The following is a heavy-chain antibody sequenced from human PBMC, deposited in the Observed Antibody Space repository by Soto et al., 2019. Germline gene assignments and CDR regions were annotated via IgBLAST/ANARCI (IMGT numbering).Heavy chain of an antibody. CDR1: GFTFRSYW. J-gene: IGHJ4*02. D-gene: IGHD6-6*01. CDR2: IGTDGTNT. CDR3: VTDLLYTTSSATNY. V-gene: IGHV3-74*01. Sequence: EVQLVQSGGGLVQPGGSLRLSCAASGFTFRSYWMHWARQAPGKGLVWVARIGTDGTNTGVADSVKGRFTISRDNAKNTLYLQMNSLRVEDTAVYYCVTDLLYTTSSATNYWGQGTLVTVSS.